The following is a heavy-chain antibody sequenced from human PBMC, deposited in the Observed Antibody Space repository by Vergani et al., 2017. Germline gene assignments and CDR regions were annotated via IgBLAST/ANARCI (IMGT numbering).Heavy chain of an antibody. Sequence: QVQLQESGPGLVKPSQTLSLTCSVSGDSIRSGVYYWNWIRQHPGKGLEWIGYIYSTGSTHHNPSLRRRINMSVDTSKNLFSLKLNSVTAADTAMYYCARMGCCGEGDAFRIGYFDSWGPGILVTVSS. CDR2: IYSTGST. CDR3: ARMGCCGEGDAFRIGYFDS. V-gene: IGHV4-31*03. D-gene: IGHD2-21*01. CDR1: GDSIRSGVYY. J-gene: IGHJ4*03.